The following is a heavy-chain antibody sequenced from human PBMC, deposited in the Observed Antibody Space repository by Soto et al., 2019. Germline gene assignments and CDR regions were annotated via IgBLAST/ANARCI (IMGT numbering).Heavy chain of an antibody. CDR3: AKVNGITIFGGGVKRGMDV. V-gene: IGHV3-23*01. J-gene: IGHJ6*02. Sequence: LRLSCAASGFSFSSYAMSWVRQAPGKGLEWVSAISGSGGSTYYADSVKGRFTISRDNSKNTLYLQMNSLRAEDTAVYYCAKVNGITIFGGGVKRGMDVWGQGTTVTVSS. D-gene: IGHD3-3*01. CDR2: ISGSGGST. CDR1: GFSFSSYA.